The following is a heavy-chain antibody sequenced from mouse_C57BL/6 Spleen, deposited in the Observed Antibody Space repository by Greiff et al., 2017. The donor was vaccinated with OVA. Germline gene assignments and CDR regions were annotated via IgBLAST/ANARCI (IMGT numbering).Heavy chain of an antibody. V-gene: IGHV1-81*01. CDR3: ARRGAVEAMDY. CDR2: IYPRSGNT. CDR1: GYTFTSYG. J-gene: IGHJ4*01. D-gene: IGHD1-1*01. Sequence: VKLMESGAELARPGASVKLSCKASGYTFTSYGISWVKQRTGQGLEWIGEIYPRSGNTYYNEKFKGKATLTADKSSSTAYMELRSLTSEDSAVYFCARRGAVEAMDYWGQGTSVTVSS.